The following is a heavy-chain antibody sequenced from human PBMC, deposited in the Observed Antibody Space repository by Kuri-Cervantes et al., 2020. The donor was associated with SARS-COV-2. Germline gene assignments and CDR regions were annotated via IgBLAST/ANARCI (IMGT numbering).Heavy chain of an antibody. V-gene: IGHV3-7*01. CDR1: GFTFSGYS. D-gene: IGHD6-19*01. Sequence: GESLKISCAAPGFTFSGYSMSWVRQAPGKGLQWVANIKKDGSEKYYVDSVKGRFTISRDNAKNSLYLQMDSLRAEDTAVYYCARLGVRIIGVAGTRFDYWGQGTLVTVSS. J-gene: IGHJ4*02. CDR2: IKKDGSEK. CDR3: ARLGVRIIGVAGTRFDY.